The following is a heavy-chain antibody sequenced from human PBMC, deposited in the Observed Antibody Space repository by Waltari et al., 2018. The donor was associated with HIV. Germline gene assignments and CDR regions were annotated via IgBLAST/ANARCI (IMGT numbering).Heavy chain of an antibody. CDR1: GFTFDDYA. Sequence: EVQLVESGGGLVQPGRSLRLSCAASGFTFDDYAMHWVRQAPGKGLEWVSGISWNSGSIGYADSVKGRFTISRDNAKNSLYLQMNSLRAEDTALYYCATSARIAAAGKHFDYWGQGTLVTVSS. CDR3: ATSARIAAAGKHFDY. CDR2: ISWNSGSI. J-gene: IGHJ4*02. V-gene: IGHV3-9*01. D-gene: IGHD6-13*01.